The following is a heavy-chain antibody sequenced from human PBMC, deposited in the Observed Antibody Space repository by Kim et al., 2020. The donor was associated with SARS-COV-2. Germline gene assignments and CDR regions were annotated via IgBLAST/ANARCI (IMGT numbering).Heavy chain of an antibody. CDR3: ARVGSSSWYGGWFDP. Sequence: ASVKVSCKASGYTFTTYGINWVRQAPGQGLEWMGWISAYNGDTNYAQSLQGRVTMTTDTSTSTAYMELRSLRSDDTAVYYCARVGSSSWYGGWFDPWGQGTLVTVSS. CDR2: ISAYNGDT. CDR1: GYTFTTYG. V-gene: IGHV1-18*01. J-gene: IGHJ5*02. D-gene: IGHD6-13*01.